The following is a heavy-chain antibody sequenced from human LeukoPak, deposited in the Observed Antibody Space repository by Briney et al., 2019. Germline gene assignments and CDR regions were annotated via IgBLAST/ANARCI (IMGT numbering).Heavy chain of an antibody. Sequence: SETLSLTCSVSDGSINSYYWNWIRRPPGKGLEWIGYIYYNGSTNYSPSLKSRVTMSVDTSKNLFSLKVSSVTAADTAVYYCARGRSNYYGMDVGGQGTTVTVSS. CDR1: DGSINSYY. CDR2: IYYNGST. CDR3: ARGRSNYYGMDV. J-gene: IGHJ6*02. V-gene: IGHV4-59*01. D-gene: IGHD1-26*01.